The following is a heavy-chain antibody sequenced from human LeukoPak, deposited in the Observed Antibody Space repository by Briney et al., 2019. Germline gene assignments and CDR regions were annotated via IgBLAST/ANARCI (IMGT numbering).Heavy chain of an antibody. CDR3: ASYCTGSNCWTADAFDI. CDR1: GYTLTELS. J-gene: IGHJ3*02. Sequence: GASVKVSCKVSGYTLTELSMHWVRQAPGKGLEWMGGFDPEDGETIYAQKFQGRVTMTRDTSISTAYMELSSLRSDDTAVYYCASYCTGSNCWTADAFDIWGQGTMLTVSS. CDR2: FDPEDGET. V-gene: IGHV1-24*01. D-gene: IGHD2-8*02.